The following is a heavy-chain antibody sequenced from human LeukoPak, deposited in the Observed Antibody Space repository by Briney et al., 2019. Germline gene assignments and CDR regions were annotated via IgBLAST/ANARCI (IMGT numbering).Heavy chain of an antibody. CDR2: VKQDGSET. CDR1: GFTFSTYW. Sequence: GGSLRLSCAASGFTFSTYWMSWVRQAPGKGLEWVASVKQDGSETYYVDSEKGRFTISRDNAKNSLYLQMNSLRAEDTAVYYCARDRATYWGQGTLVTVSS. CDR3: ARDRATY. J-gene: IGHJ4*02. V-gene: IGHV3-7*01.